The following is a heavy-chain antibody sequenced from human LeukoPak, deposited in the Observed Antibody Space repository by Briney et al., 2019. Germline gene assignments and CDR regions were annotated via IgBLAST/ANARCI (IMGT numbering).Heavy chain of an antibody. D-gene: IGHD3-10*01. CDR2: ISGSGGST. CDR3: AKATHGSGSYYIN. J-gene: IGHJ4*02. CDR1: GYTFTSYG. Sequence: ASVKVSCKASGYTFTSYGISWVRQAPGKGLEWVSAISGSGGSTYYADSVKGRFTISRDNSKNTLYLQMNSLRAEDTAVYYCAKATHGSGSYYINWGQGTLVTVSS. V-gene: IGHV3-23*01.